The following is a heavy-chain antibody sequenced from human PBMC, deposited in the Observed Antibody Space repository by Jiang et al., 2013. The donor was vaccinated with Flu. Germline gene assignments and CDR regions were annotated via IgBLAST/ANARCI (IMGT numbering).Heavy chain of an antibody. CDR1: GYTFTSYG. Sequence: KASGYTFTSYGISWVRQAPGQGLEWMGWISAYNGNTNYAQKLQGRVTMTTDTSTSTAYMELRSLRSDDTAVYYCARDPGSGGVWADVAVAIGDYWGQGTLVTVSS. V-gene: IGHV1-18*01. D-gene: IGHD6-19*01. CDR2: ISAYNGNT. CDR3: ARDPGSGGVWADVAVAIGDY. J-gene: IGHJ4*02.